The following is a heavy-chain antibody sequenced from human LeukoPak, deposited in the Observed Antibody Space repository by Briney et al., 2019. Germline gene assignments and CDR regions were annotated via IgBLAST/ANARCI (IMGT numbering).Heavy chain of an antibody. CDR3: TRGSSGRRDN. D-gene: IGHD6-19*01. Sequence: ASVKVSCMGSRYTFTFCDTNSVPQATGQGLEWMGWMNPNSGNTGYGQSFQGRITMTRDISIGTAYMELSNLTSEDTAIYYCTRGSSGRRDNWGQGTLVTVSA. CDR1: RYTFTFCD. J-gene: IGHJ4*02. V-gene: IGHV1-8*01. CDR2: MNPNSGNT.